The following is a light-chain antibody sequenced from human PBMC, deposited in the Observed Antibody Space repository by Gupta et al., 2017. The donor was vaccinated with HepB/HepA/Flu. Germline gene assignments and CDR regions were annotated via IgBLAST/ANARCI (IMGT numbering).Light chain of an antibody. V-gene: IGKV1-39*01. J-gene: IGKJ2*01. CDR1: QSIRNY. CDR2: TAS. Sequence: DIQMTQSPSSLSASVGDRVTITCRASQSIRNYLNWYQQKPGKAPKLLIYTASSLQSGVPTRFSGSGSGTDSTLTISSLQPEDFASYFCQQSYSFPFTFGQGTKLEIK. CDR3: QQSYSFPFT.